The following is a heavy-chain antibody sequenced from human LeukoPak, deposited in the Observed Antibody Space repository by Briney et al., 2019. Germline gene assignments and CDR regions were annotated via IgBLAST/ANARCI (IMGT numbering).Heavy chain of an antibody. V-gene: IGHV3-30*02. CDR3: ARDQLRAAAGTGY. D-gene: IGHD6-13*01. Sequence: GGSLRLSCAASGFTFSSYGMHWVRQAPDKGLEWVAFIRYDGSNKYYADSVKGRFTISRDDSKNTLYLQMNSLRAEDTAVYYCARDQLRAAAGTGYWGQGTLVTVSS. CDR2: IRYDGSNK. J-gene: IGHJ4*02. CDR1: GFTFSSYG.